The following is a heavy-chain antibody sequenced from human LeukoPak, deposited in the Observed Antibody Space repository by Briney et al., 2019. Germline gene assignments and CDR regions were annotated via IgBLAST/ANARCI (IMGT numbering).Heavy chain of an antibody. CDR2: INHSGST. CDR3: ARQVIAVAGPEYYFDY. CDR1: GGSFSGYY. Sequence: SETLSLTCAVYGGSFSGYYWSWIRQPPGKGLEWIREINHSGSTNYNPSLKSRVTISVDTSKNQFSLKLSSVTAADTAVYYCARQVIAVAGPEYYFDYWGQGTLVTVSS. D-gene: IGHD6-19*01. V-gene: IGHV4-34*01. J-gene: IGHJ4*02.